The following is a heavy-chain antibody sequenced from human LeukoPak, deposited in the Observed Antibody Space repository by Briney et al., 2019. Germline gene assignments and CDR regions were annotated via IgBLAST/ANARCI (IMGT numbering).Heavy chain of an antibody. CDR3: ARVYYYDSSGYYLDY. J-gene: IGHJ4*02. V-gene: IGHV4-4*02. Sequence: SETLSLTCAVSGGSISSSNWWSWVRQPPGKGLEWIGEIYHSGSTNYNPSLKSRVTISVDKSKNQFSLKLSSVTAADTAVYYCARVYYYDSSGYYLDYWGQGTLVTVSS. D-gene: IGHD3-22*01. CDR1: GGSISSSNW. CDR2: IYHSGST.